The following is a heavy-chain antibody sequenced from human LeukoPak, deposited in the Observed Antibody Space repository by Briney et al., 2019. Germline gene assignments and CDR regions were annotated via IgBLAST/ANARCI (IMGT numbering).Heavy chain of an antibody. CDR2: IHYTGST. CDR3: ARLHALGAEEFDP. CDR1: GGSITGHY. J-gene: IGHJ5*02. V-gene: IGHV4-59*11. D-gene: IGHD3-16*01. Sequence: SEPLSLPCTVSGGSITGHYWSWIRQPPGKGLEWIGYIHYTGSTNYNPSLNSRITMPVDTPNHQFSLRLTSVTATDTAVYYCARLHALGAEEFDPWGEGALVTVSS.